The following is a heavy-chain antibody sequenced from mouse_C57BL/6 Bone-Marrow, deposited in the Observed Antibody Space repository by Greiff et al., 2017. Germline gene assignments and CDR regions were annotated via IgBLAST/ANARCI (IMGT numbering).Heavy chain of an antibody. Sequence: VKLQESGPGLVAPSQSLSITCTVSGFSLTSYGVSWVRQPPGKGLEWLGVIWGDGSTNYHSALISRLSISKDNSKSQVFLKLNSLQTDDTATYYCAKGGGRWLLHYWYFDVWGTGTTVTVSS. J-gene: IGHJ1*03. D-gene: IGHD2-3*01. CDR2: IWGDGST. CDR1: GFSLTSYG. CDR3: AKGGGRWLLHYWYFDV. V-gene: IGHV2-3*01.